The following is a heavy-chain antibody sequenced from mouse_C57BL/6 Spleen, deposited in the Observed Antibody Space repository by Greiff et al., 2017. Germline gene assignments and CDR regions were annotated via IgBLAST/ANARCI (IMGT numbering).Heavy chain of an antibody. J-gene: IGHJ1*03. CDR2: IYPGDGDT. CDR3: ARNYGSSPYFDV. CDR1: GYAFSSSW. Sequence: QVQLQQSGPELVKPGASVKISCKASGYAFSSSWMNWVKQRPGKGLEWIGRIYPGDGDTTYNGKFKGKATLTADKSSSTAYMQLSSLTSEDSAVYFCARNYGSSPYFDVWGTGTTVTVSS. V-gene: IGHV1-82*01. D-gene: IGHD1-1*01.